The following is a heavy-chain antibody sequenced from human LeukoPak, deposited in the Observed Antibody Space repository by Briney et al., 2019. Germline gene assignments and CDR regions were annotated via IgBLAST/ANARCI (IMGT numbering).Heavy chain of an antibody. D-gene: IGHD1-26*01. CDR2: INWNGGGT. Sequence: GRSLRRSCAATGFTFKDYGMHWVRQPPGKGLEWVSSINWNGGGTDYADSVKGRFTISRDNAKNSLYLQLSSLRPEDTALYYCAKHMRATNTYSFFGLDVWGQGTTVTVSS. V-gene: IGHV3-9*01. CDR3: AKHMRATNTYSFFGLDV. CDR1: GFTFKDYG. J-gene: IGHJ6*02.